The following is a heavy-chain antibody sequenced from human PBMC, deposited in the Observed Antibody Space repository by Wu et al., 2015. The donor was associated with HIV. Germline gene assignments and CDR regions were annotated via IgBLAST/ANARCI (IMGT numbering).Heavy chain of an antibody. CDR2: IIPIFGTA. D-gene: IGHD3-10*01. CDR1: GYTFTAYY. V-gene: IGHV1-69*18. J-gene: IGHJ5*02. Sequence: QVQLVQSGAEVKKPGASVKVSCKASGYTFTAYYINWVRQAPGQGLEWMGRIIPIFGTANYAQKFQGRVTITADESTSTAYMELSSLRSEDTAVYYCASSTEGDYYGSGSYWSWGQGTLVTVSS. CDR3: ASSTEGDYYGSGSYWS.